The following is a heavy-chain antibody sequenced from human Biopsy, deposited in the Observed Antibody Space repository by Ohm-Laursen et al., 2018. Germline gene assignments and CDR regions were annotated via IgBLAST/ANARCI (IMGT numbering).Heavy chain of an antibody. J-gene: IGHJ3*02. CDR1: GFTVSSNY. V-gene: IGHV3-11*04. Sequence: SLRLSCSASGFTVSSNYMSWVRQAPGKGLEWVSYISSSGSTIYYADSVKSRFTISRDNAKNSLYLQMNSLRAEDTAVYYCARDGIVGARFNAFDIWGQGTMVTVSS. CDR2: ISSSGSTI. D-gene: IGHD1-26*01. CDR3: ARDGIVGARFNAFDI.